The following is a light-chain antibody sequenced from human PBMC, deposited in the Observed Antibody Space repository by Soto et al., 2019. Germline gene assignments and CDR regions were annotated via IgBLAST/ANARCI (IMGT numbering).Light chain of an antibody. V-gene: IGKV1-5*03. CDR2: KAS. Sequence: DIQMTQSPSTLSASVGDRVTITCRASQSISSWLAWYQQKPGKAPNLLIYKASSLESGVPSRFSGSGSGTEVTLTISSLQPDDFATYFCQQYNSHSWTFGQGTKVEIK. J-gene: IGKJ1*01. CDR1: QSISSW. CDR3: QQYNSHSWT.